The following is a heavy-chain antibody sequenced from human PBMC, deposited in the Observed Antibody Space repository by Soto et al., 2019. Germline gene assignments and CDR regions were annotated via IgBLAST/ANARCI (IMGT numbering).Heavy chain of an antibody. Sequence: SETLSLTCAVYGGSFSGYYWSWIRQPPGKGLEWIGEINHSGSTNYNPSLKSRVTISVDTSKNQFSLKLSSVTAADTAVYYCASRYSSSWYFWGQGTLVTVSS. D-gene: IGHD6-13*01. CDR2: INHSGST. CDR1: GGSFSGYY. V-gene: IGHV4-34*01. J-gene: IGHJ4*02. CDR3: ASRYSSSWYF.